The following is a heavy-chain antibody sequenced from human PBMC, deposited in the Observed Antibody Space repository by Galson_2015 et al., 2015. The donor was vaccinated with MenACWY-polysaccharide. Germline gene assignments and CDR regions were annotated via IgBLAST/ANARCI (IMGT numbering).Heavy chain of an antibody. CDR2: MNPNSGNT. D-gene: IGHD3-22*01. Sequence: SVKVSCKASGYTFTSYDINWVRQTTGHGLEWMGWMNPNSGNTGYAQKFQGRVTMIRNTSISIAYMDLSSLRSEDTAVYYCARGGKYYYDSSGYLNWFDPWGQGTLVTVSA. J-gene: IGHJ5*02. CDR1: GYTFTSYD. CDR3: ARGGKYYYDSSGYLNWFDP. V-gene: IGHV1-8*01.